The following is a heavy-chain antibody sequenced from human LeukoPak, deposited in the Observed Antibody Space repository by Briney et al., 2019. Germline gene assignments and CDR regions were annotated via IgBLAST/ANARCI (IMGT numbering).Heavy chain of an antibody. CDR1: RFTFSSYA. V-gene: IGHV3-23*01. J-gene: IGHJ4*02. Sequence: GGSLRLSCAASRFTFSSYAMSWVRQAPGKGLEWVSAISGSGGSTYYADSVKGRFTISRDNSKNTLYLQMNSLRAEDTAVYYCAKSMSGSYSPLDYWGQGTLVAVSS. CDR2: ISGSGGST. CDR3: AKSMSGSYSPLDY. D-gene: IGHD1-26*01.